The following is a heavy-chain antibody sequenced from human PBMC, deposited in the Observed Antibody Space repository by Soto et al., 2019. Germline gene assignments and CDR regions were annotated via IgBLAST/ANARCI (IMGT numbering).Heavy chain of an antibody. V-gene: IGHV1-18*01. J-gene: IGHJ6*02. CDR1: GYTFTSYG. D-gene: IGHD3-16*01. CDR3: ARPLGGFYYYYGMDV. Sequence: ASVKVSCKASGYTFTSYGISWVRQAPGQGLEWMGWISAYNGNTNYAQKLQGRVTMTTDTSTSTAYMELRSLRSDDTAVYYCARPLGGFYYYYGMDVWGQVTTVTVSS. CDR2: ISAYNGNT.